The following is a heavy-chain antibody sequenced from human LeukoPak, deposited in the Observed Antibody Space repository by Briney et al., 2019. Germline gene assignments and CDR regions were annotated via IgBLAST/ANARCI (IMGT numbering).Heavy chain of an antibody. CDR3: ARDGELISFPEVYWFDP. D-gene: IGHD2-21*01. CDR2: INPNSGAT. Sequence: ASVTVSYKASGYTFTNYYMHWVRQAPGQGLEWMGWINPNSGATNFAQTFQGRVTMTRDTSISTAYMELSSLRSDDTALYYCARDGELISFPEVYWFDPWGQGTLVTVSS. CDR1: GYTFTNYY. J-gene: IGHJ5*02. V-gene: IGHV1-2*02.